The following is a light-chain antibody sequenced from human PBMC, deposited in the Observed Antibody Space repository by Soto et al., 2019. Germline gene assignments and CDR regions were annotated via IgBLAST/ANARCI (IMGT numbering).Light chain of an antibody. CDR2: AAS. V-gene: IGKV1-8*01. CDR3: QKYYSYPHT. CDR1: QGISSY. J-gene: IGKJ1*01. Sequence: AIRMTQSPSSFSASTGDRVTITCRASQGISSYLAWYQQKPGKAPKLLIYAASTLQSGVPSRFSGSGSGTDFTLPISCLQSEDFATYYCQKYYSYPHTFGQGTKVEIK.